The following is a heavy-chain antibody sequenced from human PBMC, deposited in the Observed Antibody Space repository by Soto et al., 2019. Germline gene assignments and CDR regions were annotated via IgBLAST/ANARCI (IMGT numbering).Heavy chain of an antibody. J-gene: IGHJ2*01. CDR3: TTLTGTKSSAKNWYFDL. D-gene: IGHD1-7*01. V-gene: IGHV3-15*01. CDR1: GFTFSNAW. CDR2: IKSKTDGGTT. Sequence: GGSLRLSCAASGFTFSNAWMSWVRQAPGKGLEWVGRIKSKTDGGTTDYAAPVKGRFTISRDDSKNTLYLQMNSLKTEDTAVYYCTTLTGTKSSAKNWYFDLWGRGTLVTVSS.